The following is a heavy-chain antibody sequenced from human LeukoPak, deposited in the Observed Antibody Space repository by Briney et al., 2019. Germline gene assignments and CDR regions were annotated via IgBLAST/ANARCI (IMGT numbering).Heavy chain of an antibody. V-gene: IGHV3-48*04. Sequence: GGSLRLSCAAAGFDFSTYSIDWVRQAPGKGLEWVSYISSSSSNIYHADSVKGRFTISRDNAKNSLHLQMNSLRAEDTAVYYCARVGRSGWTVDYWGQGTLVTVSS. J-gene: IGHJ4*02. CDR2: ISSSSSNI. CDR3: ARVGRSGWTVDY. D-gene: IGHD6-19*01. CDR1: GFDFSTYS.